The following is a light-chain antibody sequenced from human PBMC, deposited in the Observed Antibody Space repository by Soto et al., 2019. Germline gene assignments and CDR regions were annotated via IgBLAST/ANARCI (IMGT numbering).Light chain of an antibody. V-gene: IGLV7-43*01. J-gene: IGLJ2*01. CDR3: LLYYGGAHVV. CDR1: TGAVTSGYY. Sequence: QTVATQEPSLTVSPGGTVTLTCASSTGAVTSGYYPNWFQQKPGQAPRALIYSTSNKDSWTPARFSGSLLGGKAALTLSGVQPEDEAEYYCLLYYGGAHVVFGGGTTLTVL. CDR2: STS.